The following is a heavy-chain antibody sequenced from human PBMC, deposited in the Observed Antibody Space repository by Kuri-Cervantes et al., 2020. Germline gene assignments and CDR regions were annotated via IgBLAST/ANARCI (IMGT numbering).Heavy chain of an antibody. Sequence: GESLKISCAASGFTFSSYAMSWVRQAPGKGLEWVSAISGSGGSTYCADSVKGRFTISRDNSKNTLYLQMNSLRAEDTAVYYCARARGYCSGGSCFPPDYWGQGTLVTVSS. CDR1: GFTFSSYA. CDR2: ISGSGGST. D-gene: IGHD2-15*01. CDR3: ARARGYCSGGSCFPPDY. J-gene: IGHJ4*02. V-gene: IGHV3-23*01.